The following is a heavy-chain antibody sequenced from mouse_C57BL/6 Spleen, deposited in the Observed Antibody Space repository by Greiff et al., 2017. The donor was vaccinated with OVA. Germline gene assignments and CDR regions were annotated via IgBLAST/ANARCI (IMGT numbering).Heavy chain of an antibody. CDR1: GYTFTSYW. V-gene: IGHV1-64*01. D-gene: IGHD2-2*01. CDR3: ARGTMVTTVDY. CDR2: IHPNSGST. Sequence: VQLQQSGAELVKPGASVKLSCKASGYTFTSYWMHWVKQRPGQGLEWIGMIHPNSGSTNYNEKFKSKATLTVDKSSSTAYMQLSSLTSEDSAVYYCARGTMVTTVDYWGQGTTLTVSS. J-gene: IGHJ2*01.